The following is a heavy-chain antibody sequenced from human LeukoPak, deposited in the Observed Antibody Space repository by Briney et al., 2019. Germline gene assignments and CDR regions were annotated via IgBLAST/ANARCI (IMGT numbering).Heavy chain of an antibody. CDR2: IIPIFGIA. J-gene: IGHJ4*02. CDR1: GGTFSSYA. CDR3: ARGYCSSTSCYLVVDY. D-gene: IGHD2-2*01. V-gene: IGHV1-69*04. Sequence: ASVKVSCKASGGTFSSYAISWVRQAPGQGLEWMGRIIPIFGIANYAQKFQGRVTITADKSTSTAYMELSSLRSEDTAVYYCARGYCSSTSCYLVVDYWGQGTLVTVSS.